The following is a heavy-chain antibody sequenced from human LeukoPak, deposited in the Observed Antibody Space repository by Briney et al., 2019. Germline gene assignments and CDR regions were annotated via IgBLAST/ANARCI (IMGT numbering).Heavy chain of an antibody. D-gene: IGHD6-13*01. J-gene: IGHJ5*02. Sequence: TSETLSLTCTVSGGSISSGSYYWSWIRQPAGKGLEWIGCIYTSGSTNYNPSLKSRVTISVDTSKNQFSLKLSSVTAADTAVYYCAREAEAAAGTGFDPWGQGTLVTVSS. V-gene: IGHV4-61*02. CDR1: GGSISSGSYY. CDR2: IYTSGST. CDR3: AREAEAAAGTGFDP.